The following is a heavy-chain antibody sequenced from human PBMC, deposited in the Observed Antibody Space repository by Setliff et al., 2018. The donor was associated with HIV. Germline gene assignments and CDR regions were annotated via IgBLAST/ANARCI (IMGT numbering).Heavy chain of an antibody. CDR1: GYTLSTYG. D-gene: IGHD2-2*02. CDR2: ISAHSGYA. J-gene: IGHJ4*02. V-gene: IGHV1-18*01. CDR3: VILGLLYPA. Sequence: ASVKVSCKASGYTLSTYGISWVRQAPGQGLEWMGWISAHSGYAKSAQKFQGRVTMDTDTSTSTAYMELRSLRSDDTAVYYCVILGLLYPAWGQGTLVTVSS.